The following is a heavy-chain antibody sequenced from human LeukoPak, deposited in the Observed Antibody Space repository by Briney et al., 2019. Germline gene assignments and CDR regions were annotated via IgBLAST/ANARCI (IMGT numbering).Heavy chain of an antibody. CDR3: ARAYLGYCSGGSCSFFYMDV. Sequence: ASVKVSCKASGYTFTSYYMHWVRQAPGQGLEWMGIINPSGGSTSYAQKFQGRVTMTRDTSTSTVYMELSSLRSEDTAVYYCARAYLGYCSGGSCSFFYMDVWGKGTTVTISS. CDR1: GYTFTSYY. CDR2: INPSGGST. V-gene: IGHV1-46*01. D-gene: IGHD2-15*01. J-gene: IGHJ6*03.